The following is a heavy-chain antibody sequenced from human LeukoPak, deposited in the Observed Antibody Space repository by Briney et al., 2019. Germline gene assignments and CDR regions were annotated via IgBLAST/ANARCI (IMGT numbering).Heavy chain of an antibody. J-gene: IGHJ3*02. Sequence: GGSLRLSCAASGFTFSSYGMHWVRQAPGKGLEWVAVISYDGSDKYYADSVKGRFTISRDNAKNSLYLQMNSLRAEDTAVYYCASEAPLWWSDTRREAIDIWGQGTMVTVSS. V-gene: IGHV3-30*04. CDR2: ISYDGSDK. CDR3: ASEAPLWWSDTRREAIDI. CDR1: GFTFSSYG. D-gene: IGHD2-21*01.